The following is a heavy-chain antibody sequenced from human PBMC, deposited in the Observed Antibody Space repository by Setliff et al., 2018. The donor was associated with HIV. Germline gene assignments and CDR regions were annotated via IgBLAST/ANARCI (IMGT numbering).Heavy chain of an antibody. Sequence: SETLSLTCTVSGGSISSGAYLWAWIRQPAGKGLEWIGRIFRAGNATYSPSLKSRATMPIDASQNQFSLNLFSVTAADTAVYYCARPRRVRSRAWYWFDIWGQGTLVTVSS. CDR2: IFRAGNA. D-gene: IGHD6-19*01. V-gene: IGHV4-61*02. CDR3: ARPRRVRSRAWYWFDI. CDR1: GGSISSGAYL. J-gene: IGHJ5*02.